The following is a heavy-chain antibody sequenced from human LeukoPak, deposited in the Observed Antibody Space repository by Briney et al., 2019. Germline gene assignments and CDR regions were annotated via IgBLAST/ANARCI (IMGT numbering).Heavy chain of an antibody. V-gene: IGHV1-24*01. Sequence: ASVKVSFKVSGYTPTELSMHWVRQAPGKGLEWMGGFDPEDGETIYAQKFQGRVTMTEDTSTDTAYMELSSLRSDDTAVYYCARDYSSGWPNFDYWGQGTLVTVSS. CDR1: GYTPTELS. D-gene: IGHD6-19*01. CDR3: ARDYSSGWPNFDY. CDR2: FDPEDGET. J-gene: IGHJ4*02.